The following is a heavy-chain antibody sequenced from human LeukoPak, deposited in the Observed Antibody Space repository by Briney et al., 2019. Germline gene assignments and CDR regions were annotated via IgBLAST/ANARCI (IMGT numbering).Heavy chain of an antibody. CDR3: AKAGSGWLLYYFDY. J-gene: IGHJ4*01. CDR1: GFTFRSYG. CDR2: IRYDGSNK. D-gene: IGHD6-19*01. V-gene: IGHV3-30*02. Sequence: GGSLRLSCAASGFTFRSYGMHWVRQAPGKGLEWVAFIRYDGSNKYYADSVKGRFTISRDNSKNTLYLQMNSLRAEDTAVYYCAKAGSGWLLYYFDYWGQEPWSPSPQ.